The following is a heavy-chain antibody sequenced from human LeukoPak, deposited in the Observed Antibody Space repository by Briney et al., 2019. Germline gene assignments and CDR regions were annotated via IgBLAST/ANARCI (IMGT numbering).Heavy chain of an antibody. J-gene: IGHJ3*02. CDR3: ARDLGYYYDSSGYYGGAQLDAFDI. D-gene: IGHD3-22*01. V-gene: IGHV3-33*01. Sequence: PGGSLRLSCAASGFTFSSYGMHWVRQAPGKGLEWVAVIWYDGSNKYYVDSVKGRFTISRDNSKNTLYLQMGSLRAEDMAVYYCARDLGYYYDSSGYYGGAQLDAFDIWGQGTMVTVSS. CDR1: GFTFSSYG. CDR2: IWYDGSNK.